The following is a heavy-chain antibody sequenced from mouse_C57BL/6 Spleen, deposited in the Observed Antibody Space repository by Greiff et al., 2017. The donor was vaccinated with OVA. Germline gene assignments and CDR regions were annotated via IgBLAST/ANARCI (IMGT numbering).Heavy chain of an antibody. CDR3: ARHGGLREGFDY. J-gene: IGHJ2*01. D-gene: IGHD2-4*01. CDR2: ISGGGGNT. CDR1: GFTFSSYT. Sequence: EVQGVESGGGLVKPGGSLKLSCAASGFTFSSYTMSWVRQTPEKRLEWVATISGGGGNTYYPDSVKGRFTISRDNAKNTLYLQMSSLRSEDTALYYCARHGGLREGFDYWGQGTTLTVSS. V-gene: IGHV5-9*01.